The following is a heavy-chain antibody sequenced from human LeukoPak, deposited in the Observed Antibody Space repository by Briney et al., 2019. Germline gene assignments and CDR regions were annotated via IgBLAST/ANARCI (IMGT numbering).Heavy chain of an antibody. Sequence: SETLSFTCTFSGGSISSYYWSWIRQPPGKGLEWIGYIYYSGSTNYNPSLKSRVTISVDTSKNQFSLKLSSVAAADTAVYYCARDQGGPIQLWSQWAFDIWGQGTMVTVSS. CDR3: ARDQGGPIQLWSQWAFDI. CDR1: GGSISSYY. CDR2: IYYSGST. D-gene: IGHD5-18*01. J-gene: IGHJ3*02. V-gene: IGHV4-59*01.